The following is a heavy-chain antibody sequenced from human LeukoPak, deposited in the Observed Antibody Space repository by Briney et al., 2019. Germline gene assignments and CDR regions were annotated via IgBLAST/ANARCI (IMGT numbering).Heavy chain of an antibody. CDR1: GFIFSTYW. J-gene: IGHJ6*03. CDR3: AKSAVAGTRLYYYYMDV. D-gene: IGHD6-19*01. V-gene: IGHV3-7*01. Sequence: GGSLTLSCAASGFIFSTYWMAWVRQAPGKGLEWVANIKEDGSDKNYVVSMKGRFTISRDNAKNSLYLQMNSLRAEDTAVYYCAKSAVAGTRLYYYYMDVWGKGTTVTVSS. CDR2: IKEDGSDK.